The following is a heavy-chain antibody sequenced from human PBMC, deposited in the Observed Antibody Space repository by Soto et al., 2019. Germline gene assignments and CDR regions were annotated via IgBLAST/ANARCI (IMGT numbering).Heavy chain of an antibody. V-gene: IGHV4-59*08. J-gene: IGHJ4*02. CDR2: IYYSGGT. CDR1: GGSISSYY. CDR3: ARHEFYGYCSGGSCYKGYYFDY. D-gene: IGHD2-15*01. Sequence: PSETLSLTCTVSGGSISSYYWSWIRQPPGKGLEWIGYIYYSGGTNYNPSLKSRVTISVDTSKNQFSLKLSSVTAADTAVYYCARHEFYGYCSGGSCYKGYYFDYWGQGTLVTVSS.